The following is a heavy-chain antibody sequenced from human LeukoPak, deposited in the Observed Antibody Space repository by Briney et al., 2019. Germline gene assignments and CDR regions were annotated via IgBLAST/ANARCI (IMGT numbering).Heavy chain of an antibody. CDR2: ISSSGSYI. CDR3: ARGGSGYYQVDY. V-gene: IGHV3-21*01. CDR1: GFTFSIYS. D-gene: IGHD3-22*01. Sequence: GGSLRLSCAASGFTFSIYSMDWVRQAPGKGLEWVSSISSSGSYIYYADSVKGRFTISRDNAKNSLFLQMSSLRAEDTAVYYCARGGSGYYQVDYWGQGTLVTVSS. J-gene: IGHJ4*02.